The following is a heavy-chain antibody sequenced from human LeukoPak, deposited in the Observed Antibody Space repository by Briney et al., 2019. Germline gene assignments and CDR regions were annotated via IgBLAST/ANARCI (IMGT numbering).Heavy chain of an antibody. CDR3: ARDLRRGSSSWYVSGGDY. J-gene: IGHJ4*02. CDR2: ITAYNDNT. CDR1: GYTFTSYG. V-gene: IGHV1-18*01. D-gene: IGHD6-13*01. Sequence: GASVKVSYKASGYTFTSYGISWVRQAPGQGLEWMGWITAYNDNTYYAQKLQGRVTMSTDTSTSTAYMELRSLRSDDTAVYYCARDLRRGSSSWYVSGGDYWGQGTLVTVSS.